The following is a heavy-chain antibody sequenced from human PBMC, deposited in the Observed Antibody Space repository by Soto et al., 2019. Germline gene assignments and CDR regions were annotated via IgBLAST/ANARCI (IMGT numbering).Heavy chain of an antibody. CDR3: ARDRGEMAVTGDAFDI. V-gene: IGHV1-69*13. CDR1: GGTFSSYA. J-gene: IGHJ3*02. Sequence: SVKVSCKASGGTFSSYAISWVRPAPGQGLEWMGGIIPIFGTANYAQKFQGRVTITADESTSTAYMELSSLRSEDTAVYYCARDRGEMAVTGDAFDIWGQGTMVTVSS. CDR2: IIPIFGTA. D-gene: IGHD3-16*01.